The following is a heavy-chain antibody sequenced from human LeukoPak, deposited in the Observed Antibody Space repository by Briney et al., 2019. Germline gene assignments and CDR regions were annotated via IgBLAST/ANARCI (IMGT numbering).Heavy chain of an antibody. V-gene: IGHV3-23*01. CDR1: GFTFSNAW. J-gene: IGHJ4*02. Sequence: GGSLRLSCAASGFTFSNAWMSWVRQAPGKGLEWVSAISGSGGSTYYADSVKGRFTISRDNSKNTLYLQMNSLRAEDTAVYYCAKEDYYDSSGSDFDYWGQGTLVTVSS. CDR2: ISGSGGST. CDR3: AKEDYYDSSGSDFDY. D-gene: IGHD3-22*01.